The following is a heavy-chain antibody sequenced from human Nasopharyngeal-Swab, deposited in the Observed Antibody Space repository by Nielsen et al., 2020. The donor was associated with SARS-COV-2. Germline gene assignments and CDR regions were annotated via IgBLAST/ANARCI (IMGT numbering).Heavy chain of an antibody. CDR1: GFTFSNYW. CDR3: ARREYDYWNGPPEDY. D-gene: IGHD3-3*01. CDR2: IKLDGSAI. J-gene: IGHJ4*02. V-gene: IGHV3-7*01. Sequence: GESLKISCAASGFTFSNYWMSWVRQAPGKGLEWVDNIKLDGSAIYYVDSLKGRFTISRANVKNSLYLEMNSLRSEDTAVYYCARREYDYWNGPPEDYWGQGTLVTVSS.